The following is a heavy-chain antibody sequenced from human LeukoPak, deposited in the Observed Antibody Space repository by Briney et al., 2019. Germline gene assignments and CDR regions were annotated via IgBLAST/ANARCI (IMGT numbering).Heavy chain of an antibody. CDR2: INHSGST. CDR1: GGSYSGYY. CDR3: ARDWPELGYCSSTSCSYYYYMDV. J-gene: IGHJ6*03. Sequence: PSETLSLTCAVYGGSYSGYYWSWIRQPPGKGLEWIGEINHSGSTNYNPSLKSRVTISVDTSKNQFSLKLSSVTAADTAVYYCARDWPELGYCSSTSCSYYYYMDVWGKGTTVTVSS. V-gene: IGHV4-34*01. D-gene: IGHD2-2*01.